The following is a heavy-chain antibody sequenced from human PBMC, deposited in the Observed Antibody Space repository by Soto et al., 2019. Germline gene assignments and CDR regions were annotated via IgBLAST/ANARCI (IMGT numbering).Heavy chain of an antibody. Sequence: GGSLRLSCAASGFTFSSYAMNWVRQSPGKGLEWVAGVSASGGGTSYADSVKGRFTISRDNSKDTLYLQMNSLRAEDTAVYYCAKSSSRAHYYAMDVWGQGTTVTVSS. D-gene: IGHD2-2*01. J-gene: IGHJ6*02. CDR1: GFTFSSYA. CDR2: VSASGGGT. V-gene: IGHV3-23*01. CDR3: AKSSSRAHYYAMDV.